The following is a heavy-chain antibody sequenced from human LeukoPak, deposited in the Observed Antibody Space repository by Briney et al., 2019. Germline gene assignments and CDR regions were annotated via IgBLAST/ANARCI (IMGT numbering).Heavy chain of an antibody. J-gene: IGHJ6*02. CDR3: ARWKIPAATNYYYYGMDV. CDR1: GGSISSGGYY. D-gene: IGHD2-2*01. Sequence: PSETLSLTCTVSGGSISSGGYYWSWIRQHPGKGLEWIGYIYYSGSTYYNPSLKSRVTISVDTSKNQFSLKLSSVTAADTAVYYCARWKIPAATNYYYYGMDVWGQGTTVTVSS. CDR2: IYYSGST. V-gene: IGHV4-31*03.